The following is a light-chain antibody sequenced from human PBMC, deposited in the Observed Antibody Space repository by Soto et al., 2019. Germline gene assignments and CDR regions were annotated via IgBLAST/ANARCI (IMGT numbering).Light chain of an antibody. CDR2: GAS. Sequence: EIVMTQSPATRSVSPGERATLSCRASQSVSHNLAWYQQKPGQAPRLLFYGASTRATGIPARFSGSGSGTDFTLTISSLQSEDFAVYYCQQSNNWPYTFGQGTKLEIK. CDR3: QQSNNWPYT. V-gene: IGKV3-15*01. J-gene: IGKJ2*01. CDR1: QSVSHN.